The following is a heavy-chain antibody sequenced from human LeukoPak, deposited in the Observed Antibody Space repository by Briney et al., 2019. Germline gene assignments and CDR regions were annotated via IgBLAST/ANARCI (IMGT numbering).Heavy chain of an antibody. CDR1: GGSFSGYY. V-gene: IGHV4-59*01. CDR2: IYYSGST. J-gene: IGHJ4*02. CDR3: ARAYYYDSSGPYYYFDY. Sequence: PSETLSLTCAVYGGSFSGYYWSWIRQPPGKGLEWIGYIYYSGSTNYNPSLKSRVTISVDTSKNQFSLKLSSVTAADTAVYYCARAYYYDSSGPYYYFDYWGQGTLVTVSS. D-gene: IGHD3-22*01.